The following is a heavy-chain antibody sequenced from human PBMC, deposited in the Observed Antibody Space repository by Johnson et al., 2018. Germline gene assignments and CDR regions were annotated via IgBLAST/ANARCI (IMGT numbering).Heavy chain of an antibody. D-gene: IGHD1-26*01. J-gene: IGHJ3*02. CDR1: GGSISSYY. CDR3: ARELKVGATRALDI. V-gene: IGHV4-59*01. Sequence: QVQLQESGPGLVKPSETLSLTCTVSGGSISSYYWSWIRQPPGKGLEWHGYIYYSGSPNYHPALKSRVTISVATSSNQFSLTLSSVAASATAVYYCARELKVGATRALDIGAQGTLVTVSS. CDR2: IYYSGSP.